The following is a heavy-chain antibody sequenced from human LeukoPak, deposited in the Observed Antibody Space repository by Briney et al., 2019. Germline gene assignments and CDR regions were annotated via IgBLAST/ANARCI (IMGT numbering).Heavy chain of an antibody. V-gene: IGHV4-34*01. CDR3: ARRGYSYGNDY. CDR1: GGSFSGYY. D-gene: IGHD5-18*01. Sequence: SETLSLTCAVYGGSFSGYYWSWIRQPPGKGLEWIGEINRSGSTNYNPSLKSRVTISVDTSKNQFSLKLSSVTAADTAVYYCARRGYSYGNDYWGQGTLVTVSS. CDR2: INRSGST. J-gene: IGHJ4*02.